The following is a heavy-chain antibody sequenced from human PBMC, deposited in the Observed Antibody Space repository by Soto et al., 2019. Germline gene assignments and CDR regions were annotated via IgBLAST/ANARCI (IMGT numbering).Heavy chain of an antibody. D-gene: IGHD6-6*01. CDR3: ASYVRQLHGAFDI. CDR2: ISGSGFKK. Sequence: LRLSCAASGFIFENFGMSWVRQAPGKGLEWISSISGSGFKKYYADSVKGRFTISRDNSKSTVYLELNNLSAEDTAVYYCASYVRQLHGAFDIWGQGTMVTVSS. J-gene: IGHJ3*02. CDR1: GFIFENFG. V-gene: IGHV3-23*01.